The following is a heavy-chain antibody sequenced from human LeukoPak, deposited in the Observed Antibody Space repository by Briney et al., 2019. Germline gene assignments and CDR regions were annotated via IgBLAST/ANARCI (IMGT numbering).Heavy chain of an antibody. CDR2: ISSDGSNK. V-gene: IGHV3-30*18. Sequence: PGGSLRLSCEVSGFTFSSYGMHWVRQAPGKGLEWVAVISSDGSNKYYADPVKGRFTISRDNPKNTLYLQMNSLRAEDTAVYYCAKDLSRKQLGPLFDYWGQGTLVTVSS. CDR1: GFTFSSYG. CDR3: AKDLSRKQLGPLFDY. D-gene: IGHD6-13*01. J-gene: IGHJ4*02.